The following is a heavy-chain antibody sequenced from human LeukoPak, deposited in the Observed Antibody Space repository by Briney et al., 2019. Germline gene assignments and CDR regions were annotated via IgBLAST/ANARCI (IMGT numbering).Heavy chain of an antibody. J-gene: IGHJ4*02. CDR2: ISYDGSNK. CDR3: ARDSTEGPMVRGVIIGTFDY. D-gene: IGHD3-10*01. Sequence: GGSLRLSCAASGFTFSSYGMHWVRQAPGKGLEWVAVISYDGSNKYYADSVKGRFTISRDNSKNTLYLQMNSLRAEDTAVYYCARDSTEGPMVRGVIIGTFDYWGQGTLVTVSS. CDR1: GFTFSSYG. V-gene: IGHV3-30*03.